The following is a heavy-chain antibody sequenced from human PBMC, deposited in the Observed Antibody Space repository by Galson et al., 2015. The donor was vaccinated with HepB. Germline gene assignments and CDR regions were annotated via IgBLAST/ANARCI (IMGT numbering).Heavy chain of an antibody. D-gene: IGHD3-3*01. Sequence: SLRLSCAASGFTFSSYWMSWVRQAPGEGLEWVANIKQDGSEKYYVDSVKGRFTISRDSAKNSLYLQMNSLRAEDTAVYYCARDLYDFWSGYYTGYEYYYYMDVWGKGTTVTVSS. J-gene: IGHJ6*03. CDR1: GFTFSSYW. V-gene: IGHV3-7*03. CDR2: IKQDGSEK. CDR3: ARDLYDFWSGYYTGYEYYYYMDV.